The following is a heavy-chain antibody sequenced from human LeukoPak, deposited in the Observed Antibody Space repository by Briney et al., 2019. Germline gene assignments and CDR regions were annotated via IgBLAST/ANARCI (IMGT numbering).Heavy chain of an antibody. CDR2: VDRPAKSYAT. J-gene: IGHJ5*02. V-gene: IGHV3-73*01. CDR1: GFTLSDSA. CDR3: TKDSGTYNWLAP. Sequence: QSLGSLKLSCEASGFTLSDSAIHGVREASGKGLEWVGLVDRPAKSYATAYAASVGGRFTISRDDSKNAAYLQMDSLKTEDTALYYCTKDSGTYNWLAPWGQGTLVTVSS. D-gene: IGHD1-26*01.